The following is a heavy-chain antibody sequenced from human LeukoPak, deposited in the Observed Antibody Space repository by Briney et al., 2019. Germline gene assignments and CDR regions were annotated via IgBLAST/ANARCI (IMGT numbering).Heavy chain of an antibody. J-gene: IGHJ6*02. CDR2: IIPIFGTA. CDR1: GGTFSSYA. D-gene: IGHD5-18*01. Sequence: SVKVSCKASGGTFSSYAISWVRQAPGQGLEWMGGIIPIFGTANYAQKFQGRVTITADESTSTAYMELSSLRAEDTAVYYCARPLDTAMTYYGMDVWGQGTTVTVSS. V-gene: IGHV1-69*13. CDR3: ARPLDTAMTYYGMDV.